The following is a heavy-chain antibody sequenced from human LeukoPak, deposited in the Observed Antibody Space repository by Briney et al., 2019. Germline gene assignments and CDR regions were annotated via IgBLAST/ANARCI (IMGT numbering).Heavy chain of an antibody. V-gene: IGHV3-7*01. D-gene: IGHD3-10*01. Sequence: PGGSLRLSYAAPGFSFSDYWMGWVRQAPGKGLACVANIKTDGSETYYVDSVKGRFTISRDNAKNSLFLQMNSLRAEDTAIYYCVSAIRGSPIDYWGQGTLVSVPS. CDR3: VSAIRGSPIDY. CDR1: GFSFSDYW. CDR2: IKTDGSET. J-gene: IGHJ4*02.